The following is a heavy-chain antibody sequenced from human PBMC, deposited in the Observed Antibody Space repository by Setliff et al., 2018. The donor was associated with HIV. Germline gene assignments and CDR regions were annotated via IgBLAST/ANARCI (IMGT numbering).Heavy chain of an antibody. CDR3: ARQSGHRYGTYYYFYYVDV. D-gene: IGHD5-18*01. V-gene: IGHV4-39*01. Sequence: SETLSLTCSVSGGSISSSTYYWGWIRQPPGTGLEWIGSIYYSGSTYYNPSLKSRVTISVDTSKNQLSLRLSSVTAADTAVYYCARQSGHRYGTYYYFYYVDVWGKGTTVTVSS. CDR2: IYYSGST. J-gene: IGHJ6*03. CDR1: GGSISSSTYY.